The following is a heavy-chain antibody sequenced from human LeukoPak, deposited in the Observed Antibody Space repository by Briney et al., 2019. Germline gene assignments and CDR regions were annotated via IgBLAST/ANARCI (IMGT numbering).Heavy chain of an antibody. D-gene: IGHD3-9*01. CDR3: ARAPTVYLAWFDP. Sequence: SVKVSCKASGGTFISYAISWVRQAPGQGGEWMGRIIPILGRANYAQKFQGRGTITADKSTSTAYMELSSLRSEDTAVYYCARAPTVYLAWFDPWGQGTLVTVSS. CDR1: GGTFISYA. J-gene: IGHJ5*02. CDR2: IIPILGRA. V-gene: IGHV1-69*04.